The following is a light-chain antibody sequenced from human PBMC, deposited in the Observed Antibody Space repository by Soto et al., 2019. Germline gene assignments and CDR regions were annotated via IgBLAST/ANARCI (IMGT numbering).Light chain of an antibody. J-gene: IGKJ2*01. CDR2: GAS. Sequence: EIVLTQSPGTLSLSPGERATLSCRASQSVSSSYLAWYQQKPGQAPRLLIYGASSRATGIPDRFSGSGSGTDFHLTIIRLEPEDFAVYYCQQYGSSPPFTFGQGTKLEIK. V-gene: IGKV3-20*01. CDR1: QSVSSSY. CDR3: QQYGSSPPFT.